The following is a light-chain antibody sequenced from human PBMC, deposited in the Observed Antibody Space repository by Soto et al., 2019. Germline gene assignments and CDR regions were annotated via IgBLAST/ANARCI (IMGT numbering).Light chain of an antibody. Sequence: SYELTQPPSVSVAPGKTARITCGGNNIGSKSVHWYQQKPGQAPVLVLYEDTKRPSGIPERFSGSSSGTMATLTISEAQVEDEAEYYCFSTDSSGYEMVFGGGTKVTVL. V-gene: IGLV3-21*01. CDR2: EDT. J-gene: IGLJ3*02. CDR3: FSTDSSGYEMV. CDR1: NIGSKS.